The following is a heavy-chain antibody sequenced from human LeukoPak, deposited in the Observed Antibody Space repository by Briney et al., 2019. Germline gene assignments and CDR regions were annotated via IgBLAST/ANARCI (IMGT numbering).Heavy chain of an antibody. CDR3: ARDRRGSGWYTDY. V-gene: IGHV4-34*01. D-gene: IGHD6-19*01. CDR2: INHSGST. J-gene: IGHJ4*02. CDR1: GGSFSGYY. Sequence: SETLSLTCAVYGGSFSGYYWSWIRQPPGKGLEWIGEINHSGSTNYNPSLKSRVTMSVDTSKNQFSLKLSSVTAADTAVYYCARDRRGSGWYTDYWGQGTLVTVSS.